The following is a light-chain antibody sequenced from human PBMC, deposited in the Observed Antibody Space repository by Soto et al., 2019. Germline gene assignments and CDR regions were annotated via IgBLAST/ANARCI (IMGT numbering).Light chain of an antibody. J-gene: IGLJ1*01. CDR3: AAWDDSLSVHYG. Sequence: QSVLTQPPSASGTPGQRVTVSCSGSSPNIGSNYVYWYQQFPGTAPKLLIYRSNQRASGVPDRFSGSKSGTSASLAISGLRSEDEADYYCAAWDDSLSVHYGFGTGTKVTVL. V-gene: IGLV1-47*01. CDR1: SPNIGSNY. CDR2: RSN.